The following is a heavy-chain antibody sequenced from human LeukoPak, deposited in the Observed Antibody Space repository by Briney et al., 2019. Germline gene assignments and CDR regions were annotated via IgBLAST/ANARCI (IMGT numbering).Heavy chain of an antibody. CDR1: GGSISSGGYS. CDR3: ARGGLELDY. V-gene: IGHV4-30-2*01. J-gene: IGHJ4*02. D-gene: IGHD1-7*01. Sequence: SQTLSRTCAVSGGSISSGGYSWSWIRQPPGKGLEWIGYIYHSGSTYYNPSLKSRVTISVDRSKNQFSLKLNSVTAADTAVYYCARGGLELDYWGQGTLVTVSS. CDR2: IYHSGST.